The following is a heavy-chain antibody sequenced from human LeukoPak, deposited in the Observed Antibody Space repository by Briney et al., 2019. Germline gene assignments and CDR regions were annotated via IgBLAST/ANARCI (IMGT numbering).Heavy chain of an antibody. Sequence: SGGSLRLSCAASGFTFSSYAMHWVRQAPGKGLEWVAVISYDGSNKYYADSVKGRFTISRDNSKNTLYLQMNSLRAEDTAVYYCARDGAYGDYVPFDYWGQGTLVTVSS. CDR3: ARDGAYGDYVPFDY. J-gene: IGHJ4*02. D-gene: IGHD4-17*01. CDR1: GFTFSSYA. V-gene: IGHV3-30-3*01. CDR2: ISYDGSNK.